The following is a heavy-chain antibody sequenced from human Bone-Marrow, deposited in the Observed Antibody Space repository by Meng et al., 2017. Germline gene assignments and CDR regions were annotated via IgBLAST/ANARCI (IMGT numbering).Heavy chain of an antibody. Sequence: GESLKISCAASGFTFSSYAMSWVRQAPGKGLEWVSAISGSGGSTYYADSVKCRFTISRDNSKNTLYLQMNSLRAEYTAVYYCARYRYYFDYWGQGTLVTVSS. D-gene: IGHD2-2*02. CDR2: ISGSGGST. CDR1: GFTFSSYA. J-gene: IGHJ4*02. CDR3: ARYRYYFDY. V-gene: IGHV3-23*01.